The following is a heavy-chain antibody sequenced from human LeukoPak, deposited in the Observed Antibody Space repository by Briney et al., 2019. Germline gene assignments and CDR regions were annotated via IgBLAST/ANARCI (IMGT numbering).Heavy chain of an antibody. D-gene: IGHD5-12*01. CDR1: GYTFTGHY. CDR2: IYPKSGGT. CDR3: VRDGYSGGAFDI. J-gene: IGHJ3*02. Sequence: ASVKVSCKASGYTFTGHYMHWVRQAPGQGLEWMGWIYPKSGGTNYAQKFQSRVTMTRDTSITTAFMELNILKSDDTAVYYCVRDGYSGGAFDIWGQGTMVIVSS. V-gene: IGHV1-2*02.